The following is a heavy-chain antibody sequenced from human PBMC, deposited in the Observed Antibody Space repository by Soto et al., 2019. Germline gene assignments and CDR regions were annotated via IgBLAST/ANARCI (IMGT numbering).Heavy chain of an antibody. CDR2: IYYTGST. J-gene: IGHJ4*02. Sequence: SVTLYLTCTVSGASLSGHYWSWIRQSPGKGLEWVGYIYYTGSTSYNPSLKSRVTISVDTSKNQFSLNLSSVSAADTAVFFCARALAGSAYIFDYWGRGTQVTVSS. CDR3: ARALAGSAYIFDY. CDR1: GASLSGHY. V-gene: IGHV4-59*11. D-gene: IGHD3-10*01.